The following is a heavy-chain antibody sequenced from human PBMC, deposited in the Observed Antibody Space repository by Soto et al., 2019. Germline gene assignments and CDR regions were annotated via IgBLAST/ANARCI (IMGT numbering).Heavy chain of an antibody. CDR3: ARWIDNGYFDY. Sequence: ASVKGSCKASGFTFTGYSFDWVRQAPAQGLQWMGWINAGRGKTKSSQQFQGRVTFTWDTSANTVYMELSSLTSEDTSVFYCARWIDNGYFDYWGQGTLVTVSS. J-gene: IGHJ4*02. D-gene: IGHD4-17*01. CDR1: GFTFTGYS. CDR2: INAGRGKT. V-gene: IGHV1-3*01.